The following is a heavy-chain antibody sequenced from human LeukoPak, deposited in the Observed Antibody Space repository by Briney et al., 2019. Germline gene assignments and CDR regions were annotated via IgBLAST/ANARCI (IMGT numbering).Heavy chain of an antibody. J-gene: IGHJ5*02. CDR1: GGSISAHY. Sequence: SETLSLTCTVSGGSISAHYWSWIRQPPGKGLEWIGYVQYTGISNYHPSLKSRVSVSVDTSKKQLSLRLNSVTAADTAVYYCARARPYCSSTSCYLNWFDPWGQGTLVTVSS. V-gene: IGHV4-59*11. CDR2: VQYTGIS. D-gene: IGHD2-2*01. CDR3: ARARPYCSSTSCYLNWFDP.